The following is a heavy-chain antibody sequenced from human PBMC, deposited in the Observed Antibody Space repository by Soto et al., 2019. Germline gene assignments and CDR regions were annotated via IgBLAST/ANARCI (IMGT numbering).Heavy chain of an antibody. Sequence: EVQVVESGGGLVQPGGSLRLSCAASGFSVSSYYMSWFRQAPGKGLEWVSVIYRGGDIYYADSVQGRFTTSIDISRNSLDLQMNSLRVEDTAVYYCARDRRDGDTIWGQGAVVTVSS. J-gene: IGHJ4*02. CDR1: GFSVSSYY. D-gene: IGHD3-3*01. V-gene: IGHV3-66*01. CDR3: ARDRRDGDTI. CDR2: IYRGGDI.